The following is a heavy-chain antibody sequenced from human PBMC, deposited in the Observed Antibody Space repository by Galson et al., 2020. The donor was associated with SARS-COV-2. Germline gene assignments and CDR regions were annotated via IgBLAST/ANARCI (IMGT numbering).Heavy chain of an antibody. Sequence: ASVKVSCKASGYNFISYGISWVRQAPGQGLEWMGWVSTYNGKTNYAQKLQGRVTMTRDTSTNTAYMELRSLRSDDTAAYYCARGEYCTSTTGQDYYWYYGMYVWGQGTTVTVSS. J-gene: IGHJ6*02. V-gene: IGHV1-18*04. CDR3: ARGEYCTSTTGQDYYWYYGMYV. CDR2: VSTYNGKT. D-gene: IGHD2-2*01. CDR1: GYNFISYG.